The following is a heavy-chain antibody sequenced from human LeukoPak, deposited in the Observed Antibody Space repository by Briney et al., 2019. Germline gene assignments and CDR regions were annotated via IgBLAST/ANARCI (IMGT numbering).Heavy chain of an antibody. CDR1: GFTFDDYA. J-gene: IGHJ4*02. D-gene: IGHD3-10*01. CDR3: ARERPLWFGELLRYYFDY. CDR2: ISWNSGSI. V-gene: IGHV3-9*01. Sequence: GGSLRLSCAASGFTFDDYAMHWVRHAPGKGLEWVSGISWNSGSIGYADSVKGRFTISRDNAKNSLYLQMNSLRAEDTALYYCARERPLWFGELLRYYFDYWGQGTLVTVSS.